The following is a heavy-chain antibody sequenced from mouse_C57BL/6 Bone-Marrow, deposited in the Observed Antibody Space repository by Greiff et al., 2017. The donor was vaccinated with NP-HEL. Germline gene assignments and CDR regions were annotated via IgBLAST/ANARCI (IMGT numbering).Heavy chain of an antibody. J-gene: IGHJ2*01. CDR3: ARRSPFDY. V-gene: IGHV5-6*02. CDR1: GFTFSSYG. CDR2: ISSGGSYT. Sequence: EVKLVESGGDLVKPGGSLKLSCAASGFTFSSYGMSWVRQTPDKGLEWVATISSGGSYTYYPDSVKGRFTISSYNAKNTLYLQMSSLKSDDTAMYYCARRSPFDYWGQGTTLTVSS.